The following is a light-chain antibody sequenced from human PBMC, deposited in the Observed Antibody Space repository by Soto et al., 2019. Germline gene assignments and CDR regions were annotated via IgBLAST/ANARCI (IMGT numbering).Light chain of an antibody. J-gene: IGKJ5*01. CDR1: QSVSTN. Sequence: EIVLTQSPGTLSLSPGERATLSCRASQSVSTNLAWYQQKPGQGPRLLIYGASTRATGIPARFSGSGSGTEFTLTISSLQSEDFAVYYCQQYNNWPPITFGQGTRLENK. CDR3: QQYNNWPPIT. CDR2: GAS. V-gene: IGKV3D-15*01.